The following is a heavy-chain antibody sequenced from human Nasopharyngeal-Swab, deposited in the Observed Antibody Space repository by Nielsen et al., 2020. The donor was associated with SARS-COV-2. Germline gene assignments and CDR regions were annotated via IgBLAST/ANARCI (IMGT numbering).Heavy chain of an antibody. CDR3: ARGGHWQFDP. Sequence: SETLSLTCAVSGDSISSDYWWSWVRQPPGKGLEWIGEIHHSGRTNYNPSLKSRVSISLDTSKNQFSLKLSSVTAADTAVYYCARGGHWQFDPWGQGTLVTASS. CDR1: GDSISSDYW. V-gene: IGHV4-4*02. J-gene: IGHJ5*02. CDR2: IHHSGRT. D-gene: IGHD1-1*01.